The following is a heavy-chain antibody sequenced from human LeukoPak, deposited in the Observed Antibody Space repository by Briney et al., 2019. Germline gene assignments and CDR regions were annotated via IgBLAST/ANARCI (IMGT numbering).Heavy chain of an antibody. J-gene: IGHJ4*02. V-gene: IGHV3-48*03. D-gene: IGHD4-11*01. CDR1: GFTFDDYG. CDR2: ISSGGSTK. Sequence: GGSLRLSCAASGFTFDDYGMSWVRQAPGKGLEWVSYISSGGSTKYYADSVKGRFTISRDNAKNSLYLQMNSLRAEDTAVYYCASPDYSNRVGWGQGTLVTVSS. CDR3: ASPDYSNRVG.